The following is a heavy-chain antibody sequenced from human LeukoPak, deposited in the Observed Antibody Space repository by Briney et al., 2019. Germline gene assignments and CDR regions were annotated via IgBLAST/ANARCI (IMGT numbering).Heavy chain of an antibody. CDR2: INHSGST. CDR3: ARVPPYCGGDCYSFLD. CDR1: GGSFSGYY. J-gene: IGHJ4*02. Sequence: SETLSLTCAVYGGSFSGYYWSWIRQPPGKGLEWIREINHSGSTNYNPSLKSRVTISVDTSKNQFSLKLSSVTAADTAVYYCARVPPYCGGDCYSFLDWGQGTLVTVSS. V-gene: IGHV4-34*01. D-gene: IGHD2-21*02.